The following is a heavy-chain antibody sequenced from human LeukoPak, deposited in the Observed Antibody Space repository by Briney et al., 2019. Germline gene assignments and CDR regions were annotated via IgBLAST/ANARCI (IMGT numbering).Heavy chain of an antibody. CDR1: GFTFSSYA. CDR2: ISGSGGST. J-gene: IGHJ6*03. Sequence: GGSLRLSCAASGFTFSSYAMSWVRQAPGKGLEWVSAISGSGGSTYYADSVKGRFTVSRDNSKNTLYLQMNSLRAEDTAVYYCAKDGEVPAAISYYYYMDVWGKGTTVTVSS. V-gene: IGHV3-23*01. CDR3: AKDGEVPAAISYYYYMDV. D-gene: IGHD2-2*01.